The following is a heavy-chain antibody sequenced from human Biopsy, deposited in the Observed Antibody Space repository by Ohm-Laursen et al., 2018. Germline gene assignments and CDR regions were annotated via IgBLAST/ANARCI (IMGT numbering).Heavy chain of an antibody. CDR1: GYSFTSYY. D-gene: IGHD6-19*01. CDR2: MNPNTGNT. CDR3: ARNTGWYGDLYYFDC. Sequence: GSSVKVSCKASGYSFTSYYMHWVRQATGQGLEWMGWMNPNTGNTGFAQKFQGRITMTRNTSISTAYMELRSLRSDDTAVYFCARNTGWYGDLYYFDCWGQGTLVTVSS. J-gene: IGHJ4*02. V-gene: IGHV1-8*02.